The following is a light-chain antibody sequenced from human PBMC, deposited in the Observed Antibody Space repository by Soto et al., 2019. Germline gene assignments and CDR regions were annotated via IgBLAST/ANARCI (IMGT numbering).Light chain of an antibody. CDR3: QQYNNYPWT. J-gene: IGKJ1*01. CDR1: QSISLW. CDR2: DAS. V-gene: IGKV1-5*01. Sequence: DIPMTQSPSTLSASVGDRVTITCRASQSISLWLAWYQQKPGKAPKFLIYDASSLESGVPSRFSGSGSGTEFTLTIGSLQPDDFATYYCQQYNNYPWTCGQGTKVEIK.